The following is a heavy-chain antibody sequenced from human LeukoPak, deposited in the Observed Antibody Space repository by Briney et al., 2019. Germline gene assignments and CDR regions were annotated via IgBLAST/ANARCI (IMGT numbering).Heavy chain of an antibody. Sequence: GGSLRLSCAASGFTVSSNYMSWVRQAPGKGLEWVSLIYSAGSTSYADSVKGRFTISRDNAKNSLHLQMNSLRAEDTAVYYCARGLNCSGGNCYSYYFDYWGQGTLVTVSS. CDR2: IYSAGST. J-gene: IGHJ4*02. D-gene: IGHD2-15*01. CDR1: GFTVSSNY. CDR3: ARGLNCSGGNCYSYYFDY. V-gene: IGHV3-66*01.